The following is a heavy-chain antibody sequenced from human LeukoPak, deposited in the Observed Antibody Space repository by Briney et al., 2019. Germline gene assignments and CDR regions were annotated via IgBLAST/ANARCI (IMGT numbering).Heavy chain of an antibody. V-gene: IGHV4-4*02. CDR1: GGSIGSSNW. CDR3: ARRPYISGYDLEN. CDR2: IYHSGST. Sequence: PSGTLSLTCAVSGGSIGSSNWWSWVRQPPGKGLEWIGEIYHSGSTNYNPSLKSRVTISVDKSKNQFSLKLSSVTAADTAVYYCARRPYISGYDLENWGQGTLVTVSS. D-gene: IGHD5-12*01. J-gene: IGHJ4*02.